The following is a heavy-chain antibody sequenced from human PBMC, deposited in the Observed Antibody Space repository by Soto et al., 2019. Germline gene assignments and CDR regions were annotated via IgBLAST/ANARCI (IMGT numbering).Heavy chain of an antibody. CDR1: GGSISSSSYY. CDR2: IYYSGST. V-gene: IGHV4-39*01. CDR3: ARPQLFNWFDP. Sequence: QLQLQESGPGLVKPSETLSLTCTVSGGSISSSSYYWGWIRQPPGKGLEWIGSIYYSGSTYYNPSLKSRVTISVDTSKNQFSLKLSSVTAADTAVYYCARPQLFNWFDPWGQGTLVTVSS. D-gene: IGHD6-6*01. J-gene: IGHJ5*02.